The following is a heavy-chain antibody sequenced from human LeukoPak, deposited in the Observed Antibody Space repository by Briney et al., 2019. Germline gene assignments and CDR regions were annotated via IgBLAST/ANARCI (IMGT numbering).Heavy chain of an antibody. D-gene: IGHD3-10*01. CDR3: ARGVWFGDVIWFDP. J-gene: IGHJ5*02. Sequence: SETLSLTCTVSGGSISIYYRSWIRQPPGKGLEWIAYIYDSENTNYNPSLKSRVTISVDTSKNQFSLKLSSVTAADTAVYYCARGVWFGDVIWFDPWGQGTLVSVSS. CDR2: IYDSENT. V-gene: IGHV4-59*01. CDR1: GGSISIYY.